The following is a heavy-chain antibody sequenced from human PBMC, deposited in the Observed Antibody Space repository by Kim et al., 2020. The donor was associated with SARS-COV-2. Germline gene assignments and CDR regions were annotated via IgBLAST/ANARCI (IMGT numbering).Heavy chain of an antibody. D-gene: IGHD3-22*01. CDR2: ITADSGNT. Sequence: ASVKVSCKTSGYTFNTYGISWVRQAPGQGLEWMGWITADSGNTDYAQQLQVRVTMTTDTSTSTAYMELRSLRYDDTAVYYCARDLYYLGPHYSGMDVWGQGTPIIVSS. CDR3: ARDLYYLGPHYSGMDV. V-gene: IGHV1-18*04. CDR1: GYTFNTYG. J-gene: IGHJ6*02.